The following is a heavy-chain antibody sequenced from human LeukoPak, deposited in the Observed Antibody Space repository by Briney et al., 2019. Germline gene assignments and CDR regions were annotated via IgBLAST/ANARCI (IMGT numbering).Heavy chain of an antibody. CDR1: EFTVSVNY. CDR2: IRSKANSYAT. CDR3: TRLAGDEYFDISRGPD. D-gene: IGHD3-9*01. Sequence: GGSLRLSCAASEFTVSVNYMSWVRQASGKGLEWVGRIRSKANSYATAYAASVKGRFTISRDDSKNTAYLQMNSLKSEDTAVYYCTRLAGDEYFDISRGPDWGQGTLVTVSS. V-gene: IGHV3-73*01. J-gene: IGHJ4*02.